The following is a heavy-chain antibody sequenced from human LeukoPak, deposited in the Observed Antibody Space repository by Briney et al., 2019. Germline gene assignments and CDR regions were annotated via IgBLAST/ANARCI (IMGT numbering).Heavy chain of an antibody. CDR1: GYTFTDHH. D-gene: IGHD1-14*01. V-gene: IGHV1-2*02. J-gene: IGHJ4*02. CDR2: VDPKSGGT. CDR3: ATETWYFAS. Sequence: ASVRVSCTTSGYTFTDHHMHWVRQAPGQGLEWMGRVDPKSGGTIYAQNFQGRVAMTSDTSTTTAPMEVSSLKSDDTAVYYCATETWYFASWGQGTLVTVSS.